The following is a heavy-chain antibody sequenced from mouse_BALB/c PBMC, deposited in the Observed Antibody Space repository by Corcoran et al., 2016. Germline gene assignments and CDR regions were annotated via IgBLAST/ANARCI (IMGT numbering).Heavy chain of an antibody. D-gene: IGHD4-1*01. J-gene: IGHJ4*01. CDR3: ARLGYCAMDY. V-gene: IGHV1-77*01. CDR2: INPDTGST. CDR1: GYIFTSYW. Sequence: QVQLQQSGAELVKPGASVKMSCKASGYIFTSYWMHWVKQRPGQGLEWIESINPDTGSTYYNEKFKGKATLTADKSSSTAYMQRSSLKSEDSAVYCCARLGYCAMDYWGQGTSVTVSS.